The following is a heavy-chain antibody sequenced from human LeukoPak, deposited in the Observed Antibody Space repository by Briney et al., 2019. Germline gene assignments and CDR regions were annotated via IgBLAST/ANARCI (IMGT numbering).Heavy chain of an antibody. CDR1: GFTFSSYS. Sequence: PGGSLRLSCAASGFTFSSYSMNWVRQAPGKGLEWASSISSSSSYIYYADSVKGRFTISRDNAKNSLYLQMNSLRAEDTAVYYCASRSSWSRGRYYYGMDVWGQGTTVTVSS. CDR2: ISSSSSYI. V-gene: IGHV3-21*01. D-gene: IGHD6-13*01. J-gene: IGHJ6*02. CDR3: ASRSSWSRGRYYYGMDV.